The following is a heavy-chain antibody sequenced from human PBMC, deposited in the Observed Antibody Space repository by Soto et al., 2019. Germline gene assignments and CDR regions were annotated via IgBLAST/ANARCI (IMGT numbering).Heavy chain of an antibody. J-gene: IGHJ4*02. D-gene: IGHD2-8*02. CDR3: AKDGGSVCSGGTCYFQAPDY. Sequence: GASVKVSCAASGFTFSSYAMSWVRQAPGKGLEWVSGIDGSGRNTYYADSVKGRFTISRDNSKNTLSVQMDSLRVEDTALYYCAKDGGSVCSGGTCYFQAPDYWGQGTLVTVPQ. CDR1: GFTFSSYA. CDR2: IDGSGRNT. V-gene: IGHV3-23*01.